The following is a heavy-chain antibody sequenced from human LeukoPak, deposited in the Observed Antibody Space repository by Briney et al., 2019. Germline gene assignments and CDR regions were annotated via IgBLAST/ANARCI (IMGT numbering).Heavy chain of an antibody. D-gene: IGHD1-1*01. V-gene: IGHV3-74*01. CDR3: ARVAKERVGGVYYFDY. CDR1: GFTFSSYA. CDR2: INSDGSST. Sequence: GGSLRLSCAASGFTFSSYAMSWVRQAPGKGLVWVSRINSDGSSTGYADSVKGRFTISRDNAKNTLYLQMNSLRAEDTAVYYCARVAKERVGGVYYFDYWGQGTLVTVSS. J-gene: IGHJ4*02.